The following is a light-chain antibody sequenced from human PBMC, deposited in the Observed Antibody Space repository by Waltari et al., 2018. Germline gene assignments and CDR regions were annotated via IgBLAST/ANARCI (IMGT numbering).Light chain of an antibody. CDR3: QSYDHNNVL. J-gene: IGLJ2*01. V-gene: IGLV6-57*02. CDR1: GANIANNY. CDR2: EDN. Sequence: NFMLTQPHSVSESLGKTVTISCTGSGANIANNYVQWYQHRPGSAPTTVIYEDNRRPSGVPDRFSGSIDSSSSSASLTISGLKTEDEADYYCQSYDHNNVLFGGGTKLTVL.